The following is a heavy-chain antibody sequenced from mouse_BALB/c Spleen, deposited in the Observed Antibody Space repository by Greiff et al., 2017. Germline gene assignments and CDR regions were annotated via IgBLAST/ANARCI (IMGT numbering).Heavy chain of an antibody. D-gene: IGHD1-1*01. Sequence: QVQLQQSGPGLVQPSQSLSITCTVSSFSLTSFGIHWVRQSPGKGLEWLGVIWSAGSTDYNAAFISRLSISKDNSKSQVFFKMNSLQGNDTAIYYCARERDGFNAVDYWGQGTSVTVSS. CDR1: SFSLTSFG. CDR3: ARERDGFNAVDY. CDR2: IWSAGST. J-gene: IGHJ4*01. V-gene: IGHV2-2*02.